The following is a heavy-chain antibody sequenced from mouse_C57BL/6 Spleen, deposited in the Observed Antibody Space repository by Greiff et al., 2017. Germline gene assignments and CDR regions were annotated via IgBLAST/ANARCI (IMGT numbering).Heavy chain of an antibody. CDR1: GYTFTSFW. D-gene: IGHD2-4*01. CDR3: ARCDYDYDPRQLRIAY. V-gene: IGHV1-53*01. J-gene: IGHJ3*01. CDR2: INPSNGGT. Sequence: QVQLQQPGTELVKPGASVKLSCKASGYTFTSFWMHWVKQRPGQGLEWIGNINPSNGGTNYNETFKSKATLTVDKSSSTAYMQLSSLTSEDSAVYYCARCDYDYDPRQLRIAYWGQGTLVTVSA.